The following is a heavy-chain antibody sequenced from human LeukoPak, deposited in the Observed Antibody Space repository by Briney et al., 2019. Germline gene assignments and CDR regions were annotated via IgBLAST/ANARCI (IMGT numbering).Heavy chain of an antibody. V-gene: IGHV4-34*01. CDR1: GGSFSGYY. CDR3: ARAVIEGFQH. Sequence: PSETLSLTCAVYGGSFSGYYWSWIHQPPGKGLEWIGEINHSGSTNYNPSLKSRVTISVDTSKNQFSLKLSSVTAADTAVYYCARAVIEGFQHWGQGTLVTVSS. J-gene: IGHJ1*01. D-gene: IGHD2-21*01. CDR2: INHSGST.